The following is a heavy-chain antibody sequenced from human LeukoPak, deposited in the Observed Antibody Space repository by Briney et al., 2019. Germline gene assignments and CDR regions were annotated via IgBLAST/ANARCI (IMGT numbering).Heavy chain of an antibody. CDR1: GFTFSSYS. CDR2: ISSSSSYI. D-gene: IGHD6-19*01. V-gene: IGHV3-21*01. J-gene: IGHJ5*02. Sequence: GGSLRLSCAASGFTFSSYSMNWIRQAPGKGLEWVSSISSSSSYIYYADSVKGRFTISRDNAKNSLYLQMNSLRAEDTAVYYCARGTVAGTYRNWFDPWGQGTLVTVSS. CDR3: ARGTVAGTYRNWFDP.